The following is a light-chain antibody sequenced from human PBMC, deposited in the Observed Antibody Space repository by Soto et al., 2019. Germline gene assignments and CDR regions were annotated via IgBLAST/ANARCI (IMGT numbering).Light chain of an antibody. CDR1: QSVGRW. J-gene: IGKJ1*01. CDR2: KAS. Sequence: ARVSPTCRASQSVGRWLAWYQQKPGKAHKVLIYKASTLYYEVPSRFCGGGSGTEFTITISRRKPDDSATYYCHQYARFAPFSQGTKVDI. V-gene: IGKV1-5*03. CDR3: HQYARFAP.